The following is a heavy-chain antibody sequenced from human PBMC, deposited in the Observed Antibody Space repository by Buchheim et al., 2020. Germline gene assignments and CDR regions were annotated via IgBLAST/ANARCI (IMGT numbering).Heavy chain of an antibody. V-gene: IGHV1-2*02. Sequence: QVQLVQSGAEVKKPGASVKVSCKASGYTFTGYYMHWVRQAPGQGLEWMGWINPNSGGTNYAQKFQGRVTMTRDTSISTAYMELSRLRSDDTAVYYCSLDTYDFWSGYSPFGYYYYGMDVWGQGT. J-gene: IGHJ6*02. CDR2: INPNSGGT. D-gene: IGHD3-3*01. CDR3: SLDTYDFWSGYSPFGYYYYGMDV. CDR1: GYTFTGYY.